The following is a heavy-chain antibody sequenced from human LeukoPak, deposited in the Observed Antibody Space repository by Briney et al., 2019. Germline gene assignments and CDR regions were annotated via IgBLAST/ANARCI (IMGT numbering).Heavy chain of an antibody. D-gene: IGHD3-22*01. CDR3: ARFYDSSGYYSAYFDY. Sequence: SETLSLTCAVYGGSFSGYYWSWIRQPPGKGLEWIGEINHSGSTNYNPSLKRRVTISVDTSKNQFSLKVSSVTAADTAVYYCARFYDSSGYYSAYFDYWGQGTLVTVSS. J-gene: IGHJ4*02. CDR2: INHSGST. V-gene: IGHV4-34*01. CDR1: GGSFSGYY.